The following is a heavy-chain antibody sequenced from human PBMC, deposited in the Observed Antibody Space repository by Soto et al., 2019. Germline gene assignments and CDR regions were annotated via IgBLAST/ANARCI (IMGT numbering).Heavy chain of an antibody. J-gene: IGHJ3*02. V-gene: IGHV1-18*01. CDR2: ISAYNGNT. CDR3: ARGVLELNAFDI. CDR1: GYTFTSYG. Sequence: VSVKVSCKASGYTFTSYGSSWVRQAPGQGLEWMGWISAYNGNTNYAQKLQGRVTMTTDTSTSTAYMELRSLRSDDTAVYYCARGVLELNAFDIWGQGTMVTVSS. D-gene: IGHD2-8*02.